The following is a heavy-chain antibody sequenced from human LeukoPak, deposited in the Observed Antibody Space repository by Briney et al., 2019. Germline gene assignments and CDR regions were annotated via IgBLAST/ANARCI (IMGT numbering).Heavy chain of an antibody. V-gene: IGHV4-31*03. J-gene: IGHJ4*02. Sequence: SSETLSLTCTVSGASINSAGYYWSWIRQLPGKGLEWIGHISYTGSTYYNPSLKSRVIISRDTSKNQFSLKLSSVTAADTAIYYCARGDYWGQGTLVTVSS. CDR2: ISYTGST. CDR1: GASINSAGYY. CDR3: ARGDY.